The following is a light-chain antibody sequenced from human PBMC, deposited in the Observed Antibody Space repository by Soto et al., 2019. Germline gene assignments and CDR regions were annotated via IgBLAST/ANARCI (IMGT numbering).Light chain of an antibody. CDR1: QSVSSY. CDR3: QQRSDWPPIT. V-gene: IGKV3-11*01. Sequence: EIVLTQFPATLSLSPGERATLSCRASQSVSSYLAWYQQKPGQPPRLLIYDASYRATGIPDRFSGSGSGTDFTLTISSLEPEDFAVYYCQQRSDWPPITFGQGTRLEI. CDR2: DAS. J-gene: IGKJ5*01.